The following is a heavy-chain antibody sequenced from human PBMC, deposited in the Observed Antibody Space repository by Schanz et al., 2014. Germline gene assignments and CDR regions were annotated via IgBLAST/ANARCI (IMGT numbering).Heavy chain of an antibody. D-gene: IGHD3-3*01. J-gene: IGHJ4*02. CDR1: GGSISSYY. V-gene: IGHV4-59*12. CDR2: MYYSGST. CDR3: ARGVLGSGYRQQYYFDH. Sequence: QVQLQESGPGLVKPSETLSLTCTVSGGSISSYYWSWIRQPPGKGLEWIGYMYYSGSTNYNPSLXXRXXISVDTSKNQFSLKVTSVTPADTAVYYCARGVLGSGYRQQYYFDHGGQGTLVTVSS.